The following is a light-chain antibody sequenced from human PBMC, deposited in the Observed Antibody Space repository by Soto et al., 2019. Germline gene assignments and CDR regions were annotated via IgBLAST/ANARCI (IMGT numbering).Light chain of an antibody. CDR1: QSVTSDY. V-gene: IGKV3-20*01. CDR2: GIS. CDR3: QQYGSSRT. J-gene: IGKJ1*01. Sequence: EIVLTQSPDTLSLSPGERATLSCRASQSVTSDYLAWYRQKPGQAPRLLIYGISTRATGIPDRFSGSGSGTDFTLTISKLEPEDFAVYYCQQYGSSRTFGQGTKVEIK.